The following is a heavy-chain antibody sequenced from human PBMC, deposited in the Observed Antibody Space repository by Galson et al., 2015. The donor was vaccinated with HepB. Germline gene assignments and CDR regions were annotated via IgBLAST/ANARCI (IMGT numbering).Heavy chain of an antibody. CDR2: IYYSGST. Sequence: ETLSLTCTVSGGSISSYYWSWIRQPPGKGLEWIGYIYYSGSTNYNPSPKSRVTISVDTSKNQFSLKLSSVTAADTAVYYCARGLMRIAAAAHTSKSYNWFDPWGQGTLVTVSS. D-gene: IGHD6-13*01. CDR1: GGSISSYY. J-gene: IGHJ5*02. CDR3: ARGLMRIAAAAHTSKSYNWFDP. V-gene: IGHV4-59*01.